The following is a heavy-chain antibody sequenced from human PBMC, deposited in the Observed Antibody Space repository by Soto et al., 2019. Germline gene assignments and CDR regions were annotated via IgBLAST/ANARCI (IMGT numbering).Heavy chain of an antibody. CDR1: GYTFTGYY. CDR2: INPNSGGT. CDR3: ARDLGDYVWGSYRYTDNWFDP. D-gene: IGHD3-16*02. V-gene: IGHV1-2*02. Sequence: ASVQVSCKASGYTFTGYYMHWVRQAPGQGLEWMGWINPNSGGTNYAQKFQGRVTMTRDTSISTAYMELSRLRSDDTAVYYCARDLGDYVWGSYRYTDNWFDPWGQGTLVTVSS. J-gene: IGHJ5*02.